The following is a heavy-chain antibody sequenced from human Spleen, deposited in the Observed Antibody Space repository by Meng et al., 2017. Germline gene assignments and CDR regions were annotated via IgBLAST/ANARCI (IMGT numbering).Heavy chain of an antibody. J-gene: IGHJ4*02. D-gene: IGHD2-15*01. CDR1: GFTFSDYY. V-gene: IGHV3-23*01. CDR2: ISGSGGST. Sequence: GESLKISCAASGFTFSDYYMSWIRQAPGKGLEWVSAISGSGGSTYYADSVKGRFTISRDNAKSSLYLQMNSLRAEDTALYYCAKEGCSGGSCDSGTDYWGQGTQVTVSS. CDR3: AKEGCSGGSCDSGTDY.